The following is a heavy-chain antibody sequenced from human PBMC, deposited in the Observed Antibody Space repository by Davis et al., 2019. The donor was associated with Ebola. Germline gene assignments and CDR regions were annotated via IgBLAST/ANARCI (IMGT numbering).Heavy chain of an antibody. CDR3: ARGVYYDSSGYSNLYYYYYGMDV. CDR1: GGSVSSGSYY. Sequence: MPGGSLRLSCTVSGGSVSSGSYYWSWIRQPPGKGLEWIGYIYYSGSTNYNPSLKSRVTISVDTSKNQFSLKLSSVTAADTAVYYCARGVYYDSSGYSNLYYYYYGMDVWGQGTTVTVSS. V-gene: IGHV4-61*01. J-gene: IGHJ6*02. CDR2: IYYSGST. D-gene: IGHD3-22*01.